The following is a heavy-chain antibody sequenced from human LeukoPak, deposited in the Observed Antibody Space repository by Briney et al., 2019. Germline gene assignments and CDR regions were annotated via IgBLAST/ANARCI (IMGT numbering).Heavy chain of an antibody. Sequence: PGGSLRLFCGASGFTFSNYGTLWVRQAPGKGLEWVSFIRYDGNNKLYADSVKGRFTISRDNSKNTLYLHINSLRAENTALYYCVKDNPLDYWGQGTLVIVSS. CDR2: IRYDGNNK. J-gene: IGHJ4*02. CDR3: VKDNPLDY. CDR1: GFTFSNYG. V-gene: IGHV3-30*02. D-gene: IGHD1-14*01.